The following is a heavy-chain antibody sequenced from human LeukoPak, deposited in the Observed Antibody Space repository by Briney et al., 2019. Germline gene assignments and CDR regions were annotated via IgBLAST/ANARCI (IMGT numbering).Heavy chain of an antibody. CDR2: ISSIGSTI. J-gene: IGHJ3*02. CDR1: GFTFSSYE. D-gene: IGHD2-15*01. Sequence: GGSLRLSCAASGFTFSSYEMNWVRQAPGKGLEWVSYISSIGSTIYYADSVKGRFTISRDNAKNSLYLQMNSLRAEDTAVYYCARDCGGGSCYGPYDAFDIWGQGTMVTVSS. V-gene: IGHV3-48*03. CDR3: ARDCGGGSCYGPYDAFDI.